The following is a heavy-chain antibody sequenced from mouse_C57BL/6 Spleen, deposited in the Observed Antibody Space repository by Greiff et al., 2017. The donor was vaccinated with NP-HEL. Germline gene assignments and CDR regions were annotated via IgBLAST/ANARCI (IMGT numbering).Heavy chain of an antibody. Sequence: QVQLQQSGPELVKPGASVKISCKASGYAFSSSWMNWVKQRPGKGLEWIGRIYPGDGDTNYNGQFKGKATLTADKSSSTAYMQLSSLTSKDSAVYFGARWGDYDGDYYAMDYWGQGTSVTVSS. D-gene: IGHD2-4*01. V-gene: IGHV1-82*01. CDR1: GYAFSSSW. CDR2: IYPGDGDT. CDR3: ARWGDYDGDYYAMDY. J-gene: IGHJ4*01.